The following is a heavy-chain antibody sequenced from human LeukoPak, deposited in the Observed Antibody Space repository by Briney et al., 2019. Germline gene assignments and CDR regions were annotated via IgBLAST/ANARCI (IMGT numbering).Heavy chain of an antibody. V-gene: IGHV3-30*18. D-gene: IGHD3-10*01. CDR3: AKVLWFGETTTDLDY. J-gene: IGHJ4*02. CDR2: ISYDGSNK. CDR1: GFTFSSYG. Sequence: GGSLRLSCAASGFTFSSYGMHWVRQAPSKGLEWVAVISYDGSNKYYADSVKGRFTISRDNSKNTLYLQMNSLRAEDTAVYYCAKVLWFGETTTDLDYWGQGTLVTVSS.